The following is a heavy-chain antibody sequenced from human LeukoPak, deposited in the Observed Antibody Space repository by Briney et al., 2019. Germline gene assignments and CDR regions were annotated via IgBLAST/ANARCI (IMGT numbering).Heavy chain of an antibody. J-gene: IGHJ5*02. CDR3: AKSIVLIGDNWFDP. V-gene: IGHV3-23*01. D-gene: IGHD2-8*02. CDR1: GFTVRSNY. Sequence: GGPLRLSCAVSGFTVRSNYMSWVRQAPGKGLEWVAVISGSGGSTYYADSVKGRFTISRDNSKNTLYLQMNSLRAEDTAVYYCAKSIVLIGDNWFDPWGQGTLVTVSS. CDR2: ISGSGGST.